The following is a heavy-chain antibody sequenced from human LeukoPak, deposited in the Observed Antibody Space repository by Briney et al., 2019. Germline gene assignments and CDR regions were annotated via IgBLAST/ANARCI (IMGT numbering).Heavy chain of an antibody. CDR2: IYPRDSDT. CDR1: GYSFTYYW. Sequence: GESLKISCKGSGYSFTYYWIAWVRQLPGKGLEWMGIIYPRDSDTRYIPSFKGQVTISADKSISTAYLQWSSLKASDTAMYYCARGSGSYEQQYFDYWGQGTLVTVSS. J-gene: IGHJ4*02. CDR3: ARGSGSYEQQYFDY. D-gene: IGHD1-26*01. V-gene: IGHV5-51*01.